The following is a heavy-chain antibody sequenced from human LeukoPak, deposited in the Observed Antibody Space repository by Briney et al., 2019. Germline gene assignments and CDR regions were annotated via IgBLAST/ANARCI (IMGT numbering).Heavy chain of an antibody. CDR1: GFTFSTYS. CDR2: INNSGGGT. J-gene: IGHJ4*02. D-gene: IGHD2-8*01. V-gene: IGHV3-23*01. Sequence: GGSLRLSCAASGFTFSTYSMTWVRQAPGKGLEWVSGINNSGGGTYYSDSVKGRFTISRDNSKNALYLQMNSLTAEDTALYYCAKTNGHTREYFDSWGQGTLVTVSS. CDR3: AKTNGHTREYFDS.